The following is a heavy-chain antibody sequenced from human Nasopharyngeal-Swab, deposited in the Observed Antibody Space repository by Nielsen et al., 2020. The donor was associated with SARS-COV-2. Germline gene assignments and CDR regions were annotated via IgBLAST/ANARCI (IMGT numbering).Heavy chain of an antibody. D-gene: IGHD5-24*01. CDR1: GFTFDDYA. J-gene: IGHJ5*01. CDR2: ITWNGDST. V-gene: IGHV3-20*04. Sequence: RLSCAASGFTFDDYALSWVRQVPGKGLEWVSRITWNGDSTGYVDSVKGRFTISRDNANNSLFLQMNSLRAEDTAIYYCARDRDVDFLDSWGQGTLVTVSS. CDR3: ARDRDVDFLDS.